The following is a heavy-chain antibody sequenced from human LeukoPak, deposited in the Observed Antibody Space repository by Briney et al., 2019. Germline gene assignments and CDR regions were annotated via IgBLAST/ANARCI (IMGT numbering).Heavy chain of an antibody. V-gene: IGHV3-48*04. CDR3: ARGSQILLFDY. J-gene: IGHJ4*02. CDR2: ISTGGVTI. CDR1: GFTFSTYW. Sequence: GGSLRLSCAASGFTFSTYWMSWVRQAPGKGLEWVSYISTGGVTIYYADSVKGRFTVSRDNAKNSLYLQMNSLRAEDTAVYYCARGSQILLFDYWGQGTLVTVSS.